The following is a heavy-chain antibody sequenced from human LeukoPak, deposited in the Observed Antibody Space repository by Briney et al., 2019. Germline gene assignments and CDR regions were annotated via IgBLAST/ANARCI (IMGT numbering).Heavy chain of an antibody. CDR1: GGSISSYY. Sequence: SETLSLTCTVSGGSISSYYWSWIRQPPGKGLEWIGYIYYSGSTNYNPSLKSRVTISVDTSKNQFSLKLSSVTAADTAVYYCARRGLRYYDTPAYDYWGQGTLVTVSS. CDR2: IYYSGST. V-gene: IGHV4-59*12. D-gene: IGHD3-22*01. CDR3: ARRGLRYYDTPAYDY. J-gene: IGHJ4*02.